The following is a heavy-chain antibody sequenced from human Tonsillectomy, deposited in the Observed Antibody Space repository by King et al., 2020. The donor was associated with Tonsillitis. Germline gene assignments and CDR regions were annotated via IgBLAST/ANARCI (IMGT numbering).Heavy chain of an antibody. Sequence: VQLVESGGGVVQPGGSLRLSCAASGFTFSSYGMHWVRQAPGKGLEWVAFIRYDGSNKYYADSVKGRFTISRDNSKNTLYLQMNSLSAEDTAVYYCAKSDDHDYGDSDFDYWGQGTLVTVSS. V-gene: IGHV3-30*02. CDR2: IRYDGSNK. J-gene: IGHJ4*02. D-gene: IGHD4-17*01. CDR3: AKSDDHDYGDSDFDY. CDR1: GFTFSSYG.